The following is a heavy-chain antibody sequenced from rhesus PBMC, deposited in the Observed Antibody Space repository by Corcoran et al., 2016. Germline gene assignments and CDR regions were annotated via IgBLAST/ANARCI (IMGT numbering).Heavy chain of an antibody. CDR3: ARDPNQYSGYSFLDY. CDR1: GFTFGSYA. CDR2: IIPLVGIT. Sequence: QVQLVQSGAEVKKPGASVKVSCKASGFTFGSYAISWVRQAPGQVLEWMGVIIPLVGITNYAEQFQGRVTITADTSPSTAYMELSSLRAEDTAVYYCARDPNQYSGYSFLDYWGQGVLVTVSS. V-gene: IGHV1-198*02. D-gene: IGHD5-24*01. J-gene: IGHJ4*01.